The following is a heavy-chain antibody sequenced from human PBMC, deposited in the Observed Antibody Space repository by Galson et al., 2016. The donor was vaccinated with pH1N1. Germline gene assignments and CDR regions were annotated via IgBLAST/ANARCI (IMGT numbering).Heavy chain of an antibody. CDR1: GLLFSDYA. V-gene: IGHV3-9*01. CDR3: VKDIVSSGYDFTFDQ. CDR2: IAWNSGII. J-gene: IGHJ4*02. Sequence: SLRLSCAASGLLFSDYAMHWVRQAPGKALEWVSGIAWNSGIIGYADSVKGRFTISRDNAKNSLYLQMNALRPEDTALYHCVKDIVSSGYDFTFDQWGQGILVTVSS. D-gene: IGHD5-12*01.